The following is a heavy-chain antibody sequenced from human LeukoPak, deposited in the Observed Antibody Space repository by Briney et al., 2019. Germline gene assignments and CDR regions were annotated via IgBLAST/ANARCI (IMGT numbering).Heavy chain of an antibody. D-gene: IGHD4-23*01. J-gene: IGHJ3*02. V-gene: IGHV3-49*04. CDR3: TRDEALSYGGNDHDAFDI. CDR2: IRSKAYGGTT. Sequence: PGRSLRLSCTASGLTFGDYAMSWVRQAPGKGLEWVGFIRSKAYGGTTEYAASVKGRFTISRDDSKSIAYLQMNSLKTEDTAVYYCTRDEALSYGGNDHDAFDIWGQGTMVTVSS. CDR1: GLTFGDYA.